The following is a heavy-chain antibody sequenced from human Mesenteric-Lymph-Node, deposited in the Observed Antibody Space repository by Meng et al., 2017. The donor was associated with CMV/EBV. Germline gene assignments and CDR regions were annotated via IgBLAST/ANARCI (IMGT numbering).Heavy chain of an antibody. V-gene: IGHV1-2*06. CDR2: ISPNTGDT. J-gene: IGHJ5*02. CDR3: GRGQQTFDP. D-gene: IGHD1-1*01. Sequence: QVQLVQSGAEVKKPGASLKVSCKAFGYSFTGYSIHWVRQAPGQGLEWMGRISPNTGDTIYEENFQGRVTMARDTSINTAYMELSSLTSDDTAVYYCGRGQQTFDPWGQGTLVTVSS. CDR1: GYSFTGYS.